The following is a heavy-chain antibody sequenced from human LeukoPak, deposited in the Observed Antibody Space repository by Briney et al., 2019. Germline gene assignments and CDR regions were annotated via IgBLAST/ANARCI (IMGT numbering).Heavy chain of an antibody. CDR1: GFTFSTYA. CDR3: AKQAYDSPRTDFDY. V-gene: IGHV3-23*01. Sequence: GGSLRLSCAASGFTFSTYAMSWVRQAPGKGLEWVSAISGGADITLYADSVKGRFTISRDNSKNTLHLQMNSLRAEDTAIYYCAKQAYDSPRTDFDYWGQGTLVTVSS. CDR2: ISGGADIT. J-gene: IGHJ4*02. D-gene: IGHD3-22*01.